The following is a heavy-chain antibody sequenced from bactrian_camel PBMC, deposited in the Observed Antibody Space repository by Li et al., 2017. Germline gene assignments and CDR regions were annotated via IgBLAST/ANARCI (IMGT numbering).Heavy chain of an antibody. Sequence: LVESGGGSVQAGGSLTLSCVASGYTHCPYCMGWVRQRPGKEREGVAIIDNRDGRPTYADSVKGRFTISKDNAKNTLYLQMNSLKPEDTAMYYCAADEYNLGLARSYTYWGQGTQVTVSS. CDR1: GYTHCPYC. V-gene: IGHV3S42*01. CDR2: IDNRDGRP. D-gene: IGHD1*01. J-gene: IGHJ4*01. CDR3: AADEYNLGLARSYTY.